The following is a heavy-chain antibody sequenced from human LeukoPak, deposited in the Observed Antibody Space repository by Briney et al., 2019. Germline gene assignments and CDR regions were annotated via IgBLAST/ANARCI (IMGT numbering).Heavy chain of an antibody. CDR1: GGSISSGDYY. D-gene: IGHD3-3*01. CDR3: ARDSKTIFGVVISYWYFDL. Sequence: SETLSLTCTVSGGSISSGDYYWSWIRQPPGKGLEWIGYIYYSGSTYYNPSLNSRVTISVDTSKNQFSLKLSSVTAADTAVYYCARDSKTIFGVVISYWYFDLWGRGTLVTVSS. V-gene: IGHV4-30-4*08. J-gene: IGHJ2*01. CDR2: IYYSGST.